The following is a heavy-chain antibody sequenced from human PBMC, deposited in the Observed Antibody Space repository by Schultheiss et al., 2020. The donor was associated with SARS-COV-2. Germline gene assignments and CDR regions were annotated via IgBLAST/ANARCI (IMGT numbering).Heavy chain of an antibody. CDR1: GFPFSSYE. CDR2: VSYDGSVK. D-gene: IGHD2-21*02. J-gene: IGHJ1*01. CDR3: ARLDGGTAGAEYFHR. Sequence: GGSLRLSCAASGFPFSSYEMYWVRQAPGKGLEWVAVVSYDGSVKDYADSVKGRFTISRDNSKNTLYLQMNSLRTEDTAVYYCARLDGGTAGAEYFHRWGRGTLVTVSS. V-gene: IGHV3-30*04.